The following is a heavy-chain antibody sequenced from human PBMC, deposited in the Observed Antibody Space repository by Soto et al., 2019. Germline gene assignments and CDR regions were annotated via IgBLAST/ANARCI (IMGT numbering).Heavy chain of an antibody. CDR3: ARHEIEGATNNWFDP. CDR1: GDSISSSTYY. CDR2: IYFSGST. Sequence: SETLSLTCTVSGDSISSSTYYWGWIRQPPGKGLRWIGNIYFSGSTYYNPSLKSRVTISVDTSKNQFSLKLSSVTAADTAVYYCARHEIEGATNNWFDPWGQGTLVTVS. J-gene: IGHJ5*02. V-gene: IGHV4-39*01. D-gene: IGHD1-26*01.